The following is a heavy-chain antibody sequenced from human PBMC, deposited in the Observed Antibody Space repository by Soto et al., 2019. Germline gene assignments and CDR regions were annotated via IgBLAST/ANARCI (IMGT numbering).Heavy chain of an antibody. Sequence: GASVKVSCKASGYTFTSYYINWVRHATGQGLEWMGWMNPNSGNTGYAQKFQGRVTMTRNTSISTAYMELSSLRSEDTAVYYCARGRGQYYDFWSGSTEPYYYYYYMDVWGKGTTVTVSS. V-gene: IGHV1-8*01. J-gene: IGHJ6*03. CDR3: ARGRGQYYDFWSGSTEPYYYYYYMDV. CDR1: GYTFTSYY. CDR2: MNPNSGNT. D-gene: IGHD3-3*01.